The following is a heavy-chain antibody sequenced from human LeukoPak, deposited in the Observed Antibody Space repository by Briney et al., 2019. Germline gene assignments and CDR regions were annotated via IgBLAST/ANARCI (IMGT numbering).Heavy chain of an antibody. J-gene: IGHJ3*02. D-gene: IGHD6-13*01. CDR3: ASWYSSSWSHAFDI. Sequence: SETLSLTCAVYGGSFSGYYWSWIRQPPGKGLEWIGEINHSGSTNYNPSHKSRVTISVDTSENQFSLKLSSVTAADTAVYYCASWYSSSWSHAFDIWGQGTMVTVSS. V-gene: IGHV4-34*01. CDR2: INHSGST. CDR1: GGSFSGYY.